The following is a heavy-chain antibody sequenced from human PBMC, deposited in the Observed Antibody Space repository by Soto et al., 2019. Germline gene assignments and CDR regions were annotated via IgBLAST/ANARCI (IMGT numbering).Heavy chain of an antibody. CDR3: ARESGDWPLNSFDP. CDR1: GFNFSNHW. J-gene: IGHJ5*02. D-gene: IGHD2-21*02. V-gene: IGHV3-74*01. CDR2: ITSDGKSK. Sequence: PGGSLRLSCAASGFNFSNHWMHWVRQRPAEGLVWVSRITSDGKSKAYAESVKGRFAISRDNAKNTLYLQMNGLTAEDTAVYYCARESGDWPLNSFDPWGQGTLVTVSS.